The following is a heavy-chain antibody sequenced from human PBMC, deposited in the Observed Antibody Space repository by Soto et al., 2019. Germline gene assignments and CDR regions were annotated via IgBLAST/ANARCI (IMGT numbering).Heavy chain of an antibody. CDR1: GGSFSGYY. Sequence: SETLSLTCAVYGGSFSGYYWSWIRQPPGKGLEWIGEINHSGSTNYNPSLKSRVTISVDTSKNQFSLKLSSVTAADTAVYYCARGLDGYNWNAFAIWGQGTMVT. J-gene: IGHJ3*02. D-gene: IGHD5-12*01. CDR2: INHSGST. V-gene: IGHV4-34*01. CDR3: ARGLDGYNWNAFAI.